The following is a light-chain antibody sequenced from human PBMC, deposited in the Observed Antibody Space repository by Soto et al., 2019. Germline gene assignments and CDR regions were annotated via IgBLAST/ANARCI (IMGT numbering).Light chain of an antibody. CDR3: QHYDNWPPWT. V-gene: IGKV3-15*01. J-gene: IGKJ1*01. Sequence: EIVMTQSPATLSVSPGERATLSCRASQSVSSNVAWYQQKPGQAPSLLIYDASTRATGIPARFSGSGSGTEFTLIISSLQSEDFAVYYCQHYDNWPPWTFGQGNKVEIK. CDR1: QSVSSN. CDR2: DAS.